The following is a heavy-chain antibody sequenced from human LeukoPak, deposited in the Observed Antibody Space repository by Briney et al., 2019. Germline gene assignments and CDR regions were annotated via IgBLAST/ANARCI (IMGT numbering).Heavy chain of an antibody. D-gene: IGHD3-22*01. J-gene: IGHJ4*02. CDR2: IYNSGTT. CDR1: GGSISSGGYS. CDR3: ARDRYYYDSSGSHFDY. Sequence: PSETLSLTCVVSGGSISSGGYSWNWIRQPPGKGLEWIGYIYNSGTTSYNPSLKSRVTMSVDTSKNQFSLKLSSVTAADTAVYYCARDRYYYDSSGSHFDYWGQGTLVTVSS. V-gene: IGHV4-30-4*07.